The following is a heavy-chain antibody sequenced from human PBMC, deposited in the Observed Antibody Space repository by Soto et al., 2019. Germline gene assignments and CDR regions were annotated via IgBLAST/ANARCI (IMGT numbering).Heavy chain of an antibody. CDR2: ISGSGGNT. D-gene: IGHD1-26*01. Sequence: LILSCAASGFTFSSYAMSWVRQAPGKGLEWVSAISGSGGNTYYADSVKGRFTISRDNSKNTLYLQMNSLRAEDAAGNYCAKDEVEGVGATYFDSWGQGPLVTVSS. CDR3: AKDEVEGVGATYFDS. V-gene: IGHV3-23*01. CDR1: GFTFSSYA. J-gene: IGHJ4*02.